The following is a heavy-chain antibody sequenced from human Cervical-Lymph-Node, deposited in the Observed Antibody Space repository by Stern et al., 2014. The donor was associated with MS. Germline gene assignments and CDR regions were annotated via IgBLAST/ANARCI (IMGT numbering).Heavy chain of an antibody. CDR2: IDWDGDR. J-gene: IGHJ4*02. D-gene: IGHD1/OR15-1a*01. CDR1: GFSLRTSGMY. Sequence: VTLRESGPALVKPTQTLTLTCTFSGFSLRTSGMYVSWVRQSPGKALEWLALIDWDGDRYYATSLNARLSISKVTSKNQVILTMTNMDPVDTGTYYCARINGGADGTGVDYWGQGTLVTVSS. CDR3: ARINGGADGTGVDY. V-gene: IGHV2-70*20.